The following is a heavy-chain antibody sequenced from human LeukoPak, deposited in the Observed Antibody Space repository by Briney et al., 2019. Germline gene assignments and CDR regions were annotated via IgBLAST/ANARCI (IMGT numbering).Heavy chain of an antibody. J-gene: IGHJ6*03. CDR2: ISGSGGST. CDR3: ASTYDILTGYLYYMDV. CDR1: GFTFSSYA. D-gene: IGHD3-9*01. Sequence: GGSLRLSCAASGFTFSSYAMSWVRQAPGKGLEWVSAISGSGGSTYYADSVKGRFTISRDNSKNTLYLQMNSLRAEDTAVYYCASTYDILTGYLYYMDVWGKGTTVTVSS. V-gene: IGHV3-23*01.